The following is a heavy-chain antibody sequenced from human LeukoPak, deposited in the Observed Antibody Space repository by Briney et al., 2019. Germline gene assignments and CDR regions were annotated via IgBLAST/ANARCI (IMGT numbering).Heavy chain of an antibody. Sequence: SETLSLTCTVSGGSISSSSYYWGWIRQPPGKGLEWIGSVYYSGSTYYNPSLKSRVTISVDTSKNQFSLKLSSVTAADTAVYYCARDLAAAGTIDPWGQGTLVTVSS. V-gene: IGHV4-39*07. J-gene: IGHJ5*02. CDR2: VYYSGST. CDR1: GGSISSSSYY. D-gene: IGHD6-13*01. CDR3: ARDLAAAGTIDP.